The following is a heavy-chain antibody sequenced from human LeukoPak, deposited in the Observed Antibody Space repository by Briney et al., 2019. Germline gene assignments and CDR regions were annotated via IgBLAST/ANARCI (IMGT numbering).Heavy chain of an antibody. V-gene: IGHV3-11*01. Sequence: GGSLRLSCAASGFTFSDFDMSWIRQAPGKGLEWVSYISSVGSTIYYADSVKGRFTISRDNAKNSLYLQMNSLRAEDTAVYSCVQGVTPHALDIWGRGTMVTVYS. D-gene: IGHD3-10*01. CDR1: GFTFSDFD. CDR2: ISSVGSTI. J-gene: IGHJ3*02. CDR3: VQGVTPHALDI.